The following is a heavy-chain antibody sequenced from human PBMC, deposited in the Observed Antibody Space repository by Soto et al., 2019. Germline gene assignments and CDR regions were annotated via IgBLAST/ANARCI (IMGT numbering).Heavy chain of an antibody. Sequence: ASVKVSCKASGYTFTSYGISWVRQAPGQGLEWMGWISAYNGNTNYAQELQGRVTMTADTSTSTAYMELRSLRSDDTAVYYCAREYSSGGWYYYMDVWGKGTTVTVS. CDR2: ISAYNGNT. CDR1: GYTFTSYG. J-gene: IGHJ6*03. D-gene: IGHD6-19*01. CDR3: AREYSSGGWYYYMDV. V-gene: IGHV1-18*01.